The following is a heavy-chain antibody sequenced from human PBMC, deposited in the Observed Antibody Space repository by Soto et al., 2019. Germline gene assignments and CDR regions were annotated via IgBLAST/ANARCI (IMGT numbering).Heavy chain of an antibody. J-gene: IGHJ6*02. D-gene: IGHD3-10*01. Sequence: LSLTCAISGDSVSSNSAAWNWIRQSPSRGLEWLGRTYYRSKWYNDYAVSVKSRITINPDTSKNQFSLQLNSVTPEDSGVYYCARHARVGESLPLNYYAVDVWGQGTTVTVSS. V-gene: IGHV6-1*01. CDR2: TYYRSKWYN. CDR1: GDSVSSNSAA. CDR3: ARHARVGESLPLNYYAVDV.